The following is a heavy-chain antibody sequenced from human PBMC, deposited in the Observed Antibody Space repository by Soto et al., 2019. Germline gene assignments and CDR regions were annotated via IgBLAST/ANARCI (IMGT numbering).Heavy chain of an antibody. D-gene: IGHD6-19*01. CDR2: IIPIFGTA. CDR1: GVTFSSYA. J-gene: IGHJ5*02. V-gene: IGHV1-69*13. Sequence: SVKVSCKASGVTFSSYAISRVRQAPGQGLEWMGGIIPIFGTANYAQKFQGRVTITADESTSTAYMELSSLRSEDTAVYYCARDAGFSSGWNYNWFDPWGQGTLVTVSS. CDR3: ARDAGFSSGWNYNWFDP.